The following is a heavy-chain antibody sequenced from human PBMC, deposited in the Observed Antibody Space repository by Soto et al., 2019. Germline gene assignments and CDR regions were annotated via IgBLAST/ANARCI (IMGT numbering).Heavy chain of an antibody. CDR1: GYTFTDSH. CDR3: TGAYDLDCDS. D-gene: IGHD1-1*01. V-gene: IGHV1-2*02. Sequence: ASVKVSCKASGYTFTDSHIHWVRQAPGQGLEWMGWINPDTGDRNYAQRFQGRLTLTRDTSITTAYMALTRLTSDDTAVYFCTGAYDLDCDSWGQGTLVTVSS. CDR2: INPDTGDR. J-gene: IGHJ4*02.